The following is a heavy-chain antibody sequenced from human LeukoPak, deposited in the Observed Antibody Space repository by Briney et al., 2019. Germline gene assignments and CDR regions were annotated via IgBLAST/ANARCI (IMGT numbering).Heavy chain of an antibody. CDR3: ARITGDFDY. CDR2: IYYSGST. V-gene: IGHV4-59*05. D-gene: IGHD1-20*01. J-gene: IGHJ4*02. Sequence: SETLSLTCTVSGGSISSYYWSWIRQPPGKGLEWIGSIYYSGSTYYNPSLKSRVTISVDTSKNQFSLKLSSVTAADTAVYYCARITGDFDYWGQGTLVTVSS. CDR1: GGSISSYY.